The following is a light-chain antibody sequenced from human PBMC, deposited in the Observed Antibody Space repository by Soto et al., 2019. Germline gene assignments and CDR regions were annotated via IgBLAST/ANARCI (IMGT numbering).Light chain of an antibody. CDR1: QSVRNF. V-gene: IGKV3-11*01. CDR3: QQRTIGLT. J-gene: IGKJ4*01. Sequence: DIELTQSPATLSLSPGERATLSCRASQSVRNFLIWYQQKPGQAPRLLIYDASNRATGVPARFSGSGSGTDFTLTIASVEPDDFAVYYCQQRTIGLTFGGGTKVQI. CDR2: DAS.